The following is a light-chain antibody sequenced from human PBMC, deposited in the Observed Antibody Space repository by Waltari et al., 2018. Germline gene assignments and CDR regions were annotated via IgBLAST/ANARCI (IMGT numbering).Light chain of an antibody. Sequence: DIQMTQSPSSLSASVGDRVTIRCRSSQTISTSLSWYQAKPGKAPKLLIFAASSLQTDVPSRFSGDGSGTDFTLTIGSLEVEDSAVYYCQHRSSWPLTFGGGTKVEIK. CDR3: QHRSSWPLT. CDR1: QTISTS. V-gene: IGKV1-39*01. J-gene: IGKJ4*01. CDR2: AAS.